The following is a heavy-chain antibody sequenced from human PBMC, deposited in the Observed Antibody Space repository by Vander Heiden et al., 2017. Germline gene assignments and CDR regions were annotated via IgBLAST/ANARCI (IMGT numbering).Heavy chain of an antibody. CDR3: TRVACGVHRPYFDY. J-gene: IGHJ4*02. Sequence: EVQLVESGGGLVQPGRSLRLSCTASGFTFGDYAMSWVRQAPGKGLEWVGFIRSKAYGGTTEYAAAVKGRFTISRDDSKSIAYLQMNRMKTEETAVYYSTRVACGVHRPYFDYWGQGTLVTVSS. V-gene: IGHV3-49*04. D-gene: IGHD1-1*01. CDR2: IRSKAYGGTT. CDR1: GFTFGDYA.